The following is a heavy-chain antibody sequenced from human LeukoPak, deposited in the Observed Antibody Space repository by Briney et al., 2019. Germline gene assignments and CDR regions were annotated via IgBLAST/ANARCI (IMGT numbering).Heavy chain of an antibody. D-gene: IGHD2-8*01. CDR2: IYYSGST. CDR1: GGSISSSGYY. V-gene: IGHV4-39*01. CDR3: ARSNGVSYTNWFDP. Sequence: SETLSLTCTVSGGSISSSGYYWGWIRQPPGKGLEWIGTIYYSGSTQYNPSLKSRVTISVDTSKNQFSLKLSSVTAADTAVYYCARSNGVSYTNWFDPWGQGTLVTVSS. J-gene: IGHJ5*02.